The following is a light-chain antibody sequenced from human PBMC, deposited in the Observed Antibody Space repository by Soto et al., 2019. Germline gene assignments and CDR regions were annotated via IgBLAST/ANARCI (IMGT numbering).Light chain of an antibody. CDR2: GAS. Sequence: IGMTQSPPTLAVSPGERATLSCRASQSISRNLAWFQQKPGQAPSLLIFGASTRAAGIPARFSGSGSGTEFTLTISGLQSEDFAVYFCHRYENWPKTFGQGTKV. CDR1: QSISRN. CDR3: HRYENWPKT. J-gene: IGKJ1*01. V-gene: IGKV3-15*01.